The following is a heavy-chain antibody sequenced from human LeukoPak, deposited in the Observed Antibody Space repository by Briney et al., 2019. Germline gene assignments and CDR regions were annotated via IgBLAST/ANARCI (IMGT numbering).Heavy chain of an antibody. V-gene: IGHV1-69*13. J-gene: IGHJ4*02. CDR3: ARGRDGYNLDSY. D-gene: IGHD5-24*01. Sequence: ASVKVSCKASGGTFSSYAISWVRQAPGQGFEWMGGIIPIFGTANYAQKIQGRVTITADESTSTAYMEPSSLRSEDTAVYYCARGRDGYNLDSYWGQGTLVTVSS. CDR2: IIPIFGTA. CDR1: GGTFSSYA.